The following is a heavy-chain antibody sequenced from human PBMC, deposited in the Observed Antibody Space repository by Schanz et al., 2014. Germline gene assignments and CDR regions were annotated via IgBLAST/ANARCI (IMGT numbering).Heavy chain of an antibody. D-gene: IGHD6-6*01. V-gene: IGHV1-69*04. J-gene: IGHJ4*02. CDR1: GYSFTPFP. CDR3: ARDQSPYTNSSDVRYFDY. Sequence: QVQLVQSWAEVKGPGASVKVSCKASGYSFTPFPIHWVRQAPGQGLEWMGRIIPILGIANYAQKFQGRVTITADRSTSTAYMELSSLRSEDTAVYYCARDQSPYTNSSDVRYFDYWGQGSLVTVSS. CDR2: IIPILGIA.